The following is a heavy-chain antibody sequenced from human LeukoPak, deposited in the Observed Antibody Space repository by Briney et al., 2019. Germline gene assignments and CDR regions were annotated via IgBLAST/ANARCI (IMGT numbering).Heavy chain of an antibody. J-gene: IGHJ4*02. CDR1: GYPISSGCY. CDR3: ARYKYYDSSGYDY. D-gene: IGHD3-22*01. Sequence: TETLSLTCAVSGYPISSGCYWGWIRQPPGKGLEWIGYIYYSGSTNYNPSLKSRVTISVDTSKNQFSLKLSSVTAADTAVYYCARYKYYDSSGYDYWGQGTLVTVSS. V-gene: IGHV4-38-2*01. CDR2: IYYSGST.